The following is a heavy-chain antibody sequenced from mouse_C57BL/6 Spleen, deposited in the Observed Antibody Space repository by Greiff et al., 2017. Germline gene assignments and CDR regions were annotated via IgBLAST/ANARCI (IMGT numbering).Heavy chain of an antibody. CDR2: IHPNSGST. CDR1: GYTFTSYW. J-gene: IGHJ2*01. D-gene: IGHD1-1*01. CDR3: ARPSTVVAGDYFDY. Sequence: QVQLQQPGAELVKPGVSVKLSCKASGYTFTSYWMHWVKQRPGQGLEWIGMIHPNSGSTNYNEKFKSKATLTVDKSSSTAYMQLSSLTSEDSAVYYCARPSTVVAGDYFDYWGQGTTLTVSS. V-gene: IGHV1-64*01.